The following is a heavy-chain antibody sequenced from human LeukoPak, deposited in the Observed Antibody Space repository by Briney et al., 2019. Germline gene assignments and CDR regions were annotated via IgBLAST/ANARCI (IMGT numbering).Heavy chain of an antibody. V-gene: IGHV4-39*07. D-gene: IGHD5-24*01. CDR3: ARDRGDGPGR. Sequence: PSETLSLTCTVSGGSISSSSYYWGWIRQPPGKGLEWIGSIYYSGSTNYNPSLKSRVTISVDTSKNQFSLKLSSVTAADTAVYYCARDRGDGPGRWGQGTLVTVSS. J-gene: IGHJ4*02. CDR1: GGSISSSSYY. CDR2: IYYSGST.